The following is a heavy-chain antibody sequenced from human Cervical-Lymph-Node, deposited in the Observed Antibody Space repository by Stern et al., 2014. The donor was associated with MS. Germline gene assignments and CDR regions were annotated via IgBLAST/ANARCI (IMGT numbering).Heavy chain of an antibody. D-gene: IGHD3-10*01. CDR1: GGSFKSYA. CDR2: IVPIFAKA. J-gene: IGHJ5*02. V-gene: IGHV1-69*01. CDR3: ARERSIHYPAFAP. Sequence: QVQLVQSGAEVKKPGSSVRVSCKASGGSFKSYAFNWLRQAPGQGLEWMGDIVPIFAKAIYAQKFQGRFTVTADEATNTVYMELSFLTSEDTAVYYCARERSIHYPAFAPWGQGTLVTVSS.